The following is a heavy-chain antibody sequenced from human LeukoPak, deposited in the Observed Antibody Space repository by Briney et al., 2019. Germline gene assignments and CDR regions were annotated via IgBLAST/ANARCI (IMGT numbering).Heavy chain of an antibody. D-gene: IGHD3-22*01. Sequence: ASVKVSCKASGYTFTSYYMHWVRQAPRQGLEWMEIINPSGGSTSYAQKFQGRVTITADESTSTAYMELSSLRSEDTAVYYCARARYYYDSSGYQDYYYGMDVWGQGTTVTVSS. CDR3: ARARYYYDSSGYQDYYYGMDV. CDR1: GYTFTSYY. J-gene: IGHJ6*02. V-gene: IGHV1-46*01. CDR2: INPSGGST.